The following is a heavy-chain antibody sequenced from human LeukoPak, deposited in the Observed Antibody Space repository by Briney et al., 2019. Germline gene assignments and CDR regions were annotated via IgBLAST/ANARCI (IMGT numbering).Heavy chain of an antibody. V-gene: IGHV4-39*07. D-gene: IGHD1-26*01. CDR1: GGSISSSSYY. Sequence: SETLSLTCTVSGGSISSSSYYWGWIRQPPGKGLEWIVSIYYSGSTYYNPSLKGRVTISVDTSKNQFSLKLSSVTAADTAVYYCARGEVKRGSFTFDYWGQGTLVTVSS. J-gene: IGHJ4*02. CDR2: IYYSGST. CDR3: ARGEVKRGSFTFDY.